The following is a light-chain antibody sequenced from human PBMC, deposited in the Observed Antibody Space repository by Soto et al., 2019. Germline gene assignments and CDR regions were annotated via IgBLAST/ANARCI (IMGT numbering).Light chain of an antibody. V-gene: IGKV3-15*01. CDR1: QSVSSN. CDR2: GAS. CDR3: QQYNNWPPWT. J-gene: IGKJ1*01. Sequence: EIVMTQSLATLSVSPGERATLSCRASQSVSSNLAWYQQTPGQAPRLLIYGASTRATGIPARFSGSGSGTEFTLTISSLQSEDFAVYYCQQYNNWPPWTFGQGTKVDIK.